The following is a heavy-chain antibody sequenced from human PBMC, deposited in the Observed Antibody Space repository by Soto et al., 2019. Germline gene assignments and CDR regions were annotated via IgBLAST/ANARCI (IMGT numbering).Heavy chain of an antibody. V-gene: IGHV3-9*01. Sequence: PGGSLRLSCAVSGFTFDDNAMHWVRQAPKKGLEWVSGINWKSDIGYADSVKGRFTISRDNAENSLYLQMNSLRAEDTALYYCAISQDRGGRTTFIYWGQGTQVTVS. CDR3: AISQDRGGRTTFIY. CDR2: INWKSDI. D-gene: IGHD3-16*01. CDR1: GFTFDDNA. J-gene: IGHJ4*02.